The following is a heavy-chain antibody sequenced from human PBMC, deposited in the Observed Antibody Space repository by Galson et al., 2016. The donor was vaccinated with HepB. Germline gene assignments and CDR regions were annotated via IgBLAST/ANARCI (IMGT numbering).Heavy chain of an antibody. D-gene: IGHD1-1*01. J-gene: IGHJ3*02. CDR1: GYTFTSYY. CDR3: ARDGFLDHRRLFLIGDAFDI. V-gene: IGHV1-46*01. CDR2: INPSGGSA. Sequence: SVKVSCKASGYTFTSYYMHWVRQAPGQGLEWMGKINPSGGSADYAQKFQGRVTMTRDTSTSTVYMNLSSLRSEDTAMYYCARDGFLDHRRLFLIGDAFDIWGQGTVVTVSS.